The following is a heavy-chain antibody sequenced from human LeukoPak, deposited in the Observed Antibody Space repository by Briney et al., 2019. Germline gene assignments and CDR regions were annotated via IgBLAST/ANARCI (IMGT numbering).Heavy chain of an antibody. CDR3: ARNYYYGRSGYYPYFFDY. V-gene: IGHV1-46*01. J-gene: IGHJ4*02. CDR1: GYTFSSYY. CDR2: INASGGTT. D-gene: IGHD3-22*01. Sequence: ASVKVSCKASGYTFSSYYMHWVRQAPGQGLEWMGVINASGGTTSYAQRYQGRVTMTRDTSTSTVYMELSSLRSEDTAVYYCARNYYYGRSGYYPYFFDYWGQGTQVTVSS.